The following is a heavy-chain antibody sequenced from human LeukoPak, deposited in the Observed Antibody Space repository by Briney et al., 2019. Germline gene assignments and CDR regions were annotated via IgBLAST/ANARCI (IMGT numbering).Heavy chain of an antibody. Sequence: SETLSLTCTVSGGSVSSGSYCWSWIRQPPGKGLEWIGDIYYSGSTNYNPSLKSRVTISVDTSKNQFSLRLSSVTAADTAVYYSARLASGSYGPLTPFDYWGQGTLVTVSS. V-gene: IGHV4-61*01. J-gene: IGHJ4*02. CDR2: IYYSGST. D-gene: IGHD1-26*01. CDR3: ARLASGSYGPLTPFDY. CDR1: GGSVSSGSYC.